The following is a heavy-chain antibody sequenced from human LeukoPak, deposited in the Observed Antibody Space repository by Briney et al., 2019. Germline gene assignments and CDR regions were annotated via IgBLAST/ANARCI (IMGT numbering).Heavy chain of an antibody. Sequence: GGSLRLFCAASGFTFDDYGMSWVRHAPGKGLEWVSGINWNGGSTGYADSVKGRFTISRDNAKNSLYLQMNSLRAEDTAFYYCARGFVESSGSHAFDIWGQGTMVTVSS. CDR1: GFTFDDYG. D-gene: IGHD6-19*01. V-gene: IGHV3-20*04. J-gene: IGHJ3*02. CDR2: INWNGGST. CDR3: ARGFVESSGSHAFDI.